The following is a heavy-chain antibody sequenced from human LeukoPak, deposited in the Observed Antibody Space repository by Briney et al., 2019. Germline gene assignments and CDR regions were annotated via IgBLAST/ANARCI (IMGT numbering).Heavy chain of an antibody. V-gene: IGHV3-74*01. CDR1: GFTFSSYW. CDR2: INSDGSST. D-gene: IGHD4-17*01. CDR3: ARVGTDDYGDYDDAFDI. J-gene: IGHJ3*02. Sequence: GGSLRLSCAASGFTFSSYWMHWVRQAPGKGLVWVSRINSDGSSTSYADSVKGRFTISRDNAKNTLYLQMNSLRAEDTAVYYCARVGTDDYGDYDDAFDIWGQGTMVTVSS.